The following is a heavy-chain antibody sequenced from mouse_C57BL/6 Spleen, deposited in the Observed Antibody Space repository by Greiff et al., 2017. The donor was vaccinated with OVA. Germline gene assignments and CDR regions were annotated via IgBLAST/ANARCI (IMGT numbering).Heavy chain of an antibody. CDR3: ARDWDGDYYFDY. J-gene: IGHJ2*01. V-gene: IGHV1-22*01. Sequence: VQLQQSGPELVKPGDSVKMSCKASGYTFTDYNMHWVKQSHGKSLEWIGYINPNNGGTSYNQKFKGKATLTVNKSSSTAYMELRSLTSEDSAVYYCARDWDGDYYFDYWGQGTTLTVSS. D-gene: IGHD4-1*01. CDR2: INPNNGGT. CDR1: GYTFTDYN.